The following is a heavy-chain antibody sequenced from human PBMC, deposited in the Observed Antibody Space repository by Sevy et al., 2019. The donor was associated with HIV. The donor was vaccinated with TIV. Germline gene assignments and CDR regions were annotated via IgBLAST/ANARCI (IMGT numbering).Heavy chain of an antibody. J-gene: IGHJ4*02. CDR1: GFTFSDYY. CDR3: ARDRATYCSSTSCFPTHFDY. Sequence: GGSLRLSCAASGFTFSDYYMSWIRQAPGKGLEWVSYISSSGSTIYYADSVKGRFTISRDNAKNSLYLQMKSLRAEDTAVYYCARDRATYCSSTSCFPTHFDYWGQGTLVTVSS. CDR2: ISSSGSTI. V-gene: IGHV3-11*01. D-gene: IGHD2-2*01.